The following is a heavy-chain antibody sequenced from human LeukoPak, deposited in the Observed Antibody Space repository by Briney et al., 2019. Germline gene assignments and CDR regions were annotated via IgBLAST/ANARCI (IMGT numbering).Heavy chain of an antibody. D-gene: IGHD3-22*01. Sequence: ASVKVSCKASGDTFSSYYVHWVRQAPGQGLEWMGIMNPSGGSIRYAQKFQGRVTMTRDMSTSTVYMELSSLRSEDTAVYYCARSSGYYSSLFYMHVWGKGTTVTVSS. CDR1: GDTFSSYY. CDR3: ARSSGYYSSLFYMHV. CDR2: MNPSGGSI. V-gene: IGHV1-46*01. J-gene: IGHJ6*03.